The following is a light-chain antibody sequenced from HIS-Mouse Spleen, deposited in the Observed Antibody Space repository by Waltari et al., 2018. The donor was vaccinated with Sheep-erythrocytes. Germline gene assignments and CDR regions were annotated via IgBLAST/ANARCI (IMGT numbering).Light chain of an antibody. V-gene: IGLV2-14*01. J-gene: IGLJ2*01. CDR1: SSDLGGYNY. Sequence: QSALTQPASVSGSPGQSLTISCTGTSSDLGGYNYVSLYQQHPGKAPKLMIYEVSNRPSGVSNRFSGSKSGNTASLTISGLQAEDEADYYCSSYTSSSTPVVFGGGTKLTVL. CDR3: SSYTSSSTPVV. CDR2: EVS.